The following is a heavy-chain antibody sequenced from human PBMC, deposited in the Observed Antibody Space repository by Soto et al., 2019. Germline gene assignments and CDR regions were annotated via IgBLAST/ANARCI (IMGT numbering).Heavy chain of an antibody. D-gene: IGHD5-18*01. CDR1: GYTFTSYG. Sequence: ASVKVSCKASGYTFTSYGISWVRQAPGQGLEWMGRSSAYNGNTNYAQKLQGRINMTTDTSTGTAYMELRSLRSDATAVYYWANGSSYGSSAFDIWGQGTMVTVSS. CDR2: SSAYNGNT. V-gene: IGHV1-18*01. CDR3: ANGSSYGSSAFDI. J-gene: IGHJ3*02.